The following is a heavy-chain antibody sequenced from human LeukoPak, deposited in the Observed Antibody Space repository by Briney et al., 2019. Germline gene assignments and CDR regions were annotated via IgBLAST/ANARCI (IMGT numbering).Heavy chain of an antibody. V-gene: IGHV4-39*06. CDR3: ARQFYTAIVLFWFDP. D-gene: IGHD5-18*01. J-gene: IGHJ5*02. CDR2: MYYSGGT. CDR1: GDSISSNSYY. Sequence: PSETLSLTCTVSGDSISSNSYYWGWIRQPPGKGLEWIGSMYYSGGTYYNSSLKSRVTISVDTSKNQFTLKLSSVTAADTAVYYCARQFYTAIVLFWFDPWGLGTLVTVSS.